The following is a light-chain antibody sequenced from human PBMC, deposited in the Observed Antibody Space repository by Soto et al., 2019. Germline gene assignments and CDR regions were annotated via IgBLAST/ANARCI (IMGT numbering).Light chain of an antibody. J-gene: IGLJ3*02. CDR1: SSDVGGYNY. V-gene: IGLV2-14*01. CDR3: SSYTIPTTWV. Sequence: QSALTQPASVSGSPGQSITISCTGTSSDVGGYNYVSWYQQHPGKAPKLMIYDVSNRPSGVYNRFSGSKSGNTASLTISGLQSEDEADYYCSSYTIPTTWVFGGGTKLTVL. CDR2: DVS.